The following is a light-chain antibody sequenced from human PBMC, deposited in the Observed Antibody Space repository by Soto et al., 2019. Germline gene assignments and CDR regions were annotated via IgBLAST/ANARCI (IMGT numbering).Light chain of an antibody. Sequence: QSALTQPASVSRSPGQSITISCTGTSSDVGGYNYVSWYQQHPGKAPKLMIYEVSNRPSGVSNLFSGSKSGNTASLPIAGLEAEDGADYYCSSYTSSSIDYVFGTWTKVTVL. CDR2: EVS. J-gene: IGLJ1*01. V-gene: IGLV2-14*01. CDR1: SSDVGGYNY. CDR3: SSYTSSSIDYV.